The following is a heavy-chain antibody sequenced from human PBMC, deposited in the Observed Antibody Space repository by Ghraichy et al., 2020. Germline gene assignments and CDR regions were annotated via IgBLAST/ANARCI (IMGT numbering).Heavy chain of an antibody. CDR2: IYSGGST. CDR1: GFTVSSNY. J-gene: IGHJ6*02. Sequence: GGSLRLSCAASGFTVSSNYMSWVRQAPGKGLEWVSVIYSGGSTYYADSVKGRFTISRDNSKNTLYLQMNSVRAEDTAVYYCARDQVTMVQAYGMDVWGQGTTVTVSS. CDR3: ARDQVTMVQAYGMDV. V-gene: IGHV3-53*01. D-gene: IGHD3-10*01.